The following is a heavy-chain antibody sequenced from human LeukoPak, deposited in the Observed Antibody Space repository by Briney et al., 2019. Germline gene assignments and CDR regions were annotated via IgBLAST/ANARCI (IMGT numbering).Heavy chain of an antibody. CDR2: MSSGSSYI. CDR3: ARDRPTGASRVFVVE. Sequence: PGGSLRLSCTASGFTFRTYAMTSVRQAPGKGLEWISSMSSGSSYIYYADSVRGRFTISRDNAKHSLSLEMNNLRAEDTAMYYCARDRPTGASRVFVVEWGQGTLVTVSS. CDR1: GFTFRTYA. J-gene: IGHJ4*02. D-gene: IGHD2-15*01. V-gene: IGHV3-21*01.